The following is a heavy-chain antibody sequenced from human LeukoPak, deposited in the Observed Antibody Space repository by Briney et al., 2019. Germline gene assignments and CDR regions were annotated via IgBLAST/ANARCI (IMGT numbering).Heavy chain of an antibody. Sequence: ASVKVSCKASGYTFSGYYIHWVRQAPGQGLEWMGWINSNSGGTSYAQKFQGRVSMTRDTSITTAPMALSSLRSDDTAVYYCARATNWRPEGFDSWGQGTLVTVSS. V-gene: IGHV1-2*02. CDR1: GYTFSGYY. CDR3: ARATNWRPEGFDS. J-gene: IGHJ4*02. D-gene: IGHD1-1*01. CDR2: INSNSGGT.